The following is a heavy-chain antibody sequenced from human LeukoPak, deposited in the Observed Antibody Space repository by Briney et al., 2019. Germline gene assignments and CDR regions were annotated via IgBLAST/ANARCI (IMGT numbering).Heavy chain of an antibody. D-gene: IGHD6-13*01. CDR1: GFTFSSYA. V-gene: IGHV3-23*01. Sequence: GGSLRLSCAASGFTFSSYAMRWVRQAPGKGLEWVSAISGSGGSTYYADSVKGRFTISRDNSKNTLYLQMNSLRAEDTAVYYCAKGKSSSWYRVSDYWGQGTLVTVSS. CDR2: ISGSGGST. CDR3: AKGKSSSWYRVSDY. J-gene: IGHJ4*02.